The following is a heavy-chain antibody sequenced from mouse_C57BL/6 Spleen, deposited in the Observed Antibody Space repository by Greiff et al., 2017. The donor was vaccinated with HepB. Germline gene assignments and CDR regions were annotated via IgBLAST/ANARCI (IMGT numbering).Heavy chain of an antibody. CDR3: ARQRSSGYPDY. CDR1: GFTFSSYT. CDR2: ISGGGGNT. V-gene: IGHV5-9*01. Sequence: EVQVVESGGGLVKPGGSLKLSCAASGFTFSSYTMSWVRQTPEKRLEWVATISGGGGNTYYPDSVKGRFTISRDNAKNTLYLQMSSLRSEDTALYYCARQRSSGYPDYWGHGTTLTVSS. D-gene: IGHD3-2*02. J-gene: IGHJ2*01.